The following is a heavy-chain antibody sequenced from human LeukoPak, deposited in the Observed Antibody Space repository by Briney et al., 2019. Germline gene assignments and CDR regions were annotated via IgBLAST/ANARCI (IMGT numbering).Heavy chain of an antibody. CDR2: IWYDGSNK. J-gene: IGHJ4*02. CDR3: ARARGNYVYDY. Sequence: PGRSLRLSCAASGFTFSSYGMHWVRQAPGKGLEWVAVIWYDGSNKYYADSVMGRFTISRDNSENTLYLQMNSLRAEDTAVYYCARARGNYVYDYWGQGTLVTVSS. V-gene: IGHV3-33*01. CDR1: GFTFSSYG. D-gene: IGHD4-23*01.